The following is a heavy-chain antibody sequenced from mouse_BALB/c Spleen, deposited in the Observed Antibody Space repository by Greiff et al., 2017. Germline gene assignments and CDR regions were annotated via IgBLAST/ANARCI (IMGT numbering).Heavy chain of an antibody. D-gene: IGHD2-4*01. J-gene: IGHJ4*01. CDR1: GFTFSSYA. CDR2: ISSGGSYT. Sequence: EVKLVVSGGGLVKPGGSLKLSCAASGFTFSSYAMSWVRQSPEKRLEWVAEISSGGSYTYYPDTVTGRFTISRDNAKNTLYLEMSSLRSEDTAMYYCARDRDYDYAMDYWGQGTSVTVSS. V-gene: IGHV5-9-4*01. CDR3: ARDRDYDYAMDY.